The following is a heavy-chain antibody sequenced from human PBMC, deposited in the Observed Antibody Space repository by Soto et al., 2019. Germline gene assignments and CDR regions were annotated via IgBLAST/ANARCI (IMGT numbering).Heavy chain of an antibody. Sequence: AGGSLRLSCAASGFTFRTYGMHWVRQAPGKGLEWVAFISDDGSQKYYGDSVKGRFTISRDNSKNTLSLRMISLRTEDTSVYYCAKEAPGGWHFFDTWGQGPLVTVSS. CDR3: AKEAPGGWHFFDT. D-gene: IGHD6-19*01. CDR1: GFTFRTYG. V-gene: IGHV3-30*18. J-gene: IGHJ4*02. CDR2: ISDDGSQK.